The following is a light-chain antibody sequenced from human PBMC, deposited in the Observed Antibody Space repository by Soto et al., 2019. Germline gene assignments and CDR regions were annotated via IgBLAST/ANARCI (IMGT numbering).Light chain of an antibody. V-gene: IGLV2-18*01. CDR2: GVN. J-gene: IGLJ1*01. CDR1: RSDVGSCNR. Sequence: QSVLTQPPSMCGSPGQSVTISCTGTRSDVGSCNRGCGYQQPPGEARKRWIYGVNSRPGGGPDRFSGSKSGNAASLTISVRQAEDEADYDCSFYRCTCTFVFGTGTKVTGL. CDR3: SFYRCTCTFV.